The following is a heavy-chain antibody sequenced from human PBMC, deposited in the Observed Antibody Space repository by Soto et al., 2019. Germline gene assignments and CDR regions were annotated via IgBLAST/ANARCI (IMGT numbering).Heavy chain of an antibody. CDR2: LIPTFGSP. D-gene: IGHD2-8*01. CDR3: ARDERYCTSGVCPYALDV. Sequence: QVQLVQSGAEVKKPGSSVKVSCKASVGTFSSYAISWVRQAPGQGLEWMGVLIPTFGSPNYAQRCQGRVTITADEYMTTAFMELSSLRSEDTAVYYCARDERYCTSGVCPYALDVWGQGTTITVSS. V-gene: IGHV1-69*01. CDR1: VGTFSSYA. J-gene: IGHJ6*02.